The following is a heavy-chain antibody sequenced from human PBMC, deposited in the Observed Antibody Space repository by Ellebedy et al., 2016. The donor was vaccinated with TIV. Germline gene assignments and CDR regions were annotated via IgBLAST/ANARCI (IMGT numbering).Heavy chain of an antibody. CDR3: ARVPEGYYFYYGLDV. Sequence: GGSLRLXXAASGFSFDKYAMHWVRQPPGKGPEWVSSISWDSGAIGHADSVKGRFSISRDNAKNSLYLQMSSLRADDTAVYFCARVPEGYYFYYGLDVWGQGTTVTVSS. J-gene: IGHJ6*02. V-gene: IGHV3-9*01. CDR1: GFSFDKYA. CDR2: ISWDSGAI.